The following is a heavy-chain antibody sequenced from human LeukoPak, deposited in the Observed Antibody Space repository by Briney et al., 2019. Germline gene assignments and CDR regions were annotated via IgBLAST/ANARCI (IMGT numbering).Heavy chain of an antibody. CDR2: ISAYNGNT. CDR1: GYTFTSYG. CDR3: ARDSRAFIAAAVYGMDV. J-gene: IGHJ6*02. V-gene: IGHV1-18*01. Sequence: GASVKVSCKASGYTFTSYGISWVRQAPGQGLEWMGWISAYNGNTNYAQKLQGRVTITRDTSASTAYMELSSLRSEDTAVYYCARDSRAFIAAAVYGMDVWGQGTTVTVSS. D-gene: IGHD6-13*01.